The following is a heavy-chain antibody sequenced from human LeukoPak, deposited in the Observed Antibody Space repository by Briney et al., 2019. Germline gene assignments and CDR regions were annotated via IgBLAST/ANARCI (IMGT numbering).Heavy chain of an antibody. V-gene: IGHV3-11*01. Sequence: GGSLRLSCAASGFTFSDYSMTWIRQAPGKGLEWVSYISSSGSTIYYADSVKGRFTISRDNSKNTLYLQMNSLRAEDTALYYCAKPGEASNYYFDYWGQGALVTVSS. J-gene: IGHJ4*02. CDR2: ISSSGSTI. D-gene: IGHD2-21*01. CDR3: AKPGEASNYYFDY. CDR1: GFTFSDYS.